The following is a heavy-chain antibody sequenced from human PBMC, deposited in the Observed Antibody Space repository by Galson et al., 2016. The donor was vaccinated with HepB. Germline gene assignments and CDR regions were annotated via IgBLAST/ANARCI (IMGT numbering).Heavy chain of an antibody. CDR3: ARDPGYSAFDI. CDR2: INQDGSEK. D-gene: IGHD5-12*01. V-gene: IGHV3-7*04. J-gene: IGHJ3*02. Sequence: SLRLSCAASGFTFGSYWMSWVRQAPGKGLELAANINQDGSEKSYVDSAKGRFTISRDNAKNSLYLQMNSLRAEDMAVYFCARDPGYSAFDIWSQGTMVTVSS. CDR1: GFTFGSYW.